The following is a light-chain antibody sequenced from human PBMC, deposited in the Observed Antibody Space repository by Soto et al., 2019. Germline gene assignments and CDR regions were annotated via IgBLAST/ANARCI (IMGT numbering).Light chain of an antibody. CDR1: QSVSSY. J-gene: IGKJ4*01. CDR2: GAS. Sequence: ITQSPSTLSVSPGERATLSCRASQSVSSYLAWYQQKPGQAPRLLIYGASNRATGIPDRFSGSGSGTDFTLTISSLQSEDFAVYYCQQYNNWSPLTFGGGTKVDIK. V-gene: IGKV3D-15*01. CDR3: QQYNNWSPLT.